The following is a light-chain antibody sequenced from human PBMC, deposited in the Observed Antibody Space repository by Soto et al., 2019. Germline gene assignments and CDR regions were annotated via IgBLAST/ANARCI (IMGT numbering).Light chain of an antibody. J-gene: IGLJ2*01. CDR2: EVS. V-gene: IGLV2-8*01. CDR3: SSFACSNNWLV. CDR1: SSDVGGYNY. Sequence: QSALTQPPSASGSPGQSVTISCTGTSSDVGGYNYVSWYQQHPGKAPKLMIYEVSKRPSGVPDRFSGSKSGNTASLTVSGLQADDEGDYYCSSFACSNNWLVFGGGTKLTVL.